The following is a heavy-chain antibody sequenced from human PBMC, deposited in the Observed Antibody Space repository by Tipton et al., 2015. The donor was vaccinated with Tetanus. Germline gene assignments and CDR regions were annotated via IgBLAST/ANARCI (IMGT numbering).Heavy chain of an antibody. CDR2: IYSHSSGSST. CDR1: GFTFSNYA. CDR3: AKGSGGYSYGSSDN. D-gene: IGHD5-18*01. J-gene: IGHJ4*02. Sequence: SLRLSCAASGFTFSNYAMKRVRQAPGKGLEWVSVIYSHSSGSSTYYADSVKGRFTISRDDSKNTLYLQMNNLRADDTAVYYCAKGSGGYSYGSSDNWGQGTLVTVTS. V-gene: IGHV3-23*03.